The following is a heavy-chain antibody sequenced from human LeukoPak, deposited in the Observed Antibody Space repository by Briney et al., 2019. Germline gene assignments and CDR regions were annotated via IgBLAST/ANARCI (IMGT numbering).Heavy chain of an antibody. CDR2: IYYSGST. V-gene: IGHV4-59*01. CDR3: ARDRSGLRYFDL. Sequence: SETLSLTCAVYGGSFSGCYWSWIRQPPGKGLEWIGYIYYSGSTNYNPSLKSRVTISVDTSKNQFSLKLSSVTAADTAVYYCARDRSGLRYFDLWGRGTLVTVSS. D-gene: IGHD3-22*01. CDR1: GGSFSGCY. J-gene: IGHJ2*01.